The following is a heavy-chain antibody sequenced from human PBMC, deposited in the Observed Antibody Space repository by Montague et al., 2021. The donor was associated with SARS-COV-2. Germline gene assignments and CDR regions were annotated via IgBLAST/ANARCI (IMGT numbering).Heavy chain of an antibody. V-gene: IGHV4-39*07. D-gene: IGHD3-22*01. Sequence: SETLSLTCIVSDDSISSSSYYWGWIRQPPGKGLEYIGSIYYSGSAYYNPSLKSRVTISIDTSKNQFSLKLSSVTAADTAVYYCARGWFSPMLVVVIRGPFDYWGQGALVTVSS. CDR2: IYYSGSA. J-gene: IGHJ4*02. CDR1: DDSISSSSYY. CDR3: ARGWFSPMLVVVIRGPFDY.